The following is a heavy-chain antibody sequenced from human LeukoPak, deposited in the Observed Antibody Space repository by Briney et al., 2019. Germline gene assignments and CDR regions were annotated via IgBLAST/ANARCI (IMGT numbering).Heavy chain of an antibody. Sequence: PSETLSLTCTVSGGSISSYYWSWIRQPPGKGLEWIGYIYYSGSTNYNPSLKSRVAISVDTSKNQFSLKLSSVTAADTAVYYCARFGGQWLPFTDYGMDVWGQGTTVIVSS. CDR1: GGSISSYY. V-gene: IGHV4-59*01. J-gene: IGHJ6*02. CDR3: ARFGGQWLPFTDYGMDV. CDR2: IYYSGST. D-gene: IGHD6-19*01.